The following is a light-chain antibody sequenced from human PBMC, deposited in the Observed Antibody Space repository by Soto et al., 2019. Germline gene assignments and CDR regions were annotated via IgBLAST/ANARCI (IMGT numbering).Light chain of an antibody. CDR1: HSVSSSN. J-gene: IGKJ1*01. CDR3: EQYNNWSRT. Sequence: ESVFTQSRGTLSLSPGGRASLSCRASHSVSSSNLGGYQQKPGQAPRLLIYGASPRATGIPARFSGSGSGTEFTLTISSLRSEDFAVYYCEQYNNWSRTFGQGTKVDI. CDR2: GAS. V-gene: IGKV3-15*01.